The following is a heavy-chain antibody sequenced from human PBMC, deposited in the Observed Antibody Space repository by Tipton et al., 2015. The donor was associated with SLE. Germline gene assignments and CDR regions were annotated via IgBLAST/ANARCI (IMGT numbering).Heavy chain of an antibody. V-gene: IGHV1-8*02. J-gene: IGHJ4*02. Sequence: QVQLVQSGAEVRKPGASVEVSCKTSGYIFTTYDINWVRQVSGHGLEWMGWMHSNSTNTGFAQKFQDRVTMTMNKSTSTVSMELGSLRAEDTGVYFCARSPRRTLGDLSVSRGGFDYWGQGTQFTVSS. CDR1: GYIFTTYD. CDR2: MHSNSTNT. D-gene: IGHD3-16*02. CDR3: ARSPRRTLGDLSVSRGGFDY.